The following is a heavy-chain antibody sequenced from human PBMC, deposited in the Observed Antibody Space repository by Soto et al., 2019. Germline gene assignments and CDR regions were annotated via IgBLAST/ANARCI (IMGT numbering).Heavy chain of an antibody. CDR2: IYYSGST. V-gene: IGHV4-59*01. Sequence: PSETLSLTCNVSGGSISTYYGSWIRQPPGKGLEWIGYIYYSGSTNYNPSLKSRVTISVDTSKNQFSLKLSSVTAADTAVYYCAGGGRAAYYHYMGVWGTGTRVTVS. CDR3: AGGGRAAYYHYMGV. CDR1: GGSISTYY. J-gene: IGHJ6*03.